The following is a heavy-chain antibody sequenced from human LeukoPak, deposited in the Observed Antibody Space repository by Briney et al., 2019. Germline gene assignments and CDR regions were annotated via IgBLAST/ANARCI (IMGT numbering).Heavy chain of an antibody. J-gene: IGHJ3*02. CDR2: IIPIFGTA. D-gene: IGHD1-26*01. CDR3: ARDYLGGDAFDI. Sequence: ASVKVSCKASGYTFTSYDINWVRQAPGQGLEWMGGIIPIFGTANYAQKFQGRATITADKSTSTAYMELSSLRSEDTAVYYCARDYLGGDAFDIWGQGTMVTVSS. CDR1: GYTFTSYD. V-gene: IGHV1-69*06.